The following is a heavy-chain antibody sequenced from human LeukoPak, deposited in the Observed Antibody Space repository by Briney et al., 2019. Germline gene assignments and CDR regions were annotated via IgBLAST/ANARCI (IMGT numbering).Heavy chain of an antibody. Sequence: GGSLRLSCAASGFTFSSYGMHWVRQALGKGLEWVAFIRYDGSNKYYADSVKGRFTISRDNSKNTLYLQMNSLRAEDTAVYYCANGRESTAGYCSSTSCYYFDYWGQGTLVTVSS. J-gene: IGHJ4*02. CDR1: GFTFSSYG. V-gene: IGHV3-30*02. CDR2: IRYDGSNK. D-gene: IGHD2-2*03. CDR3: ANGRESTAGYCSSTSCYYFDY.